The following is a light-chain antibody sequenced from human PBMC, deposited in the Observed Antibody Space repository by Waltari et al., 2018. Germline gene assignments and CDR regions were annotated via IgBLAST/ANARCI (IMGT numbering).Light chain of an antibody. CDR2: DVS. Sequence: QSALTQPASVSGSPGQSITISCTGINGDVGGYYYVSWYQQYPGKAPKLLIYDVSHRLSGVSSRFSASKSGNTASLTSSGLQTEDEADYYCTSYRSTNTRVIFGGGTKLAVL. CDR3: TSYRSTNTRVI. V-gene: IGLV2-14*03. J-gene: IGLJ2*01. CDR1: NGDVGGYYY.